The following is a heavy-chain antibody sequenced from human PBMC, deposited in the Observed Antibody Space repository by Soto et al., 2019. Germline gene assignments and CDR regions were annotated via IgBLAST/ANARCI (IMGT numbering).Heavy chain of an antibody. CDR2: MNPDSSNT. D-gene: IGHD3-10*01. V-gene: IGHV1-8*01. J-gene: IGHJ6*03. CDR3: AREAASDPSFYYHYMDV. CDR1: GYTFSNYN. Sequence: ASVKVSCKASGYTFSNYNINWVRQASGQGLEWMGWMNPDSSNTGYAEKFQGRVTMTRNSSISTAYMELSGLRSEDTAVYYCAREAASDPSFYYHYMDVWGKGTTVTVSS.